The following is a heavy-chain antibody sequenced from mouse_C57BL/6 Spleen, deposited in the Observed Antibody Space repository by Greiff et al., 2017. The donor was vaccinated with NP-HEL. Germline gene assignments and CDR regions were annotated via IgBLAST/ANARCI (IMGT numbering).Heavy chain of an antibody. V-gene: IGHV2-9*01. CDR3: AKRGDLAY. CDR2: IWGGGST. J-gene: IGHJ3*01. CDR1: GFSLTSYG. Sequence: QVQLKESGPGLVAPSQSLSITCTVSGFSLTSYGVDWVRQPPGKGLEWLGVIWGGGSTNYTSALMSRLSISKDNSKSQVFLKMNSLQTDDTAMYYCAKRGDLAYWGQGTLVTVSA.